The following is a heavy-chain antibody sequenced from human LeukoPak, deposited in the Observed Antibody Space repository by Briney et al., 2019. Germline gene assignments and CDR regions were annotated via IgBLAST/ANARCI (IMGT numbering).Heavy chain of an antibody. Sequence: PGGSLRLSCAASGFTFSHYNMNWVRQAPWKGLEWVSYISSSGSIIYYADSVMGLFTISRDNAKNSLYLQMSSLRAEDTAVYYCANKGYTVADYYYYYGMDVWGQGTTVTVAS. CDR2: ISSSGSII. D-gene: IGHD6-13*01. V-gene: IGHV3-48*04. CDR1: GFTFSHYN. CDR3: ANKGYTVADYYYYYGMDV. J-gene: IGHJ6*02.